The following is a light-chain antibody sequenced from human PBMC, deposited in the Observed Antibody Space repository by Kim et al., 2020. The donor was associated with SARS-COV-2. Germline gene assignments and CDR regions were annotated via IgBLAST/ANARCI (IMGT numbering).Light chain of an antibody. CDR1: QDIANS. Sequence: SGGDRGTITCRASQDIANSLAWYQQKPGKVPQVLIYAASTLQSGVPSRFSGSGSGTEFTLTIGSLQTEDVATYYCQKYNSAPWTFGPGTKVEIK. CDR2: AAS. J-gene: IGKJ1*01. V-gene: IGKV1-27*01. CDR3: QKYNSAPWT.